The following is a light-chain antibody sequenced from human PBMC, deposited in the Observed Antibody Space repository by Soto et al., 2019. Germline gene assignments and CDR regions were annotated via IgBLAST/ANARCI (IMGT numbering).Light chain of an antibody. J-gene: IGLJ1*01. V-gene: IGLV2-14*01. CDR3: SSYTSSSTLV. CDR1: SSDVGGYNY. Sequence: QSVLTQPASVSGSPGQSITISCTGTSSDVGGYNYVSLYQQHPGKAPKLMIYEVSNRPSGVSNRFSGSKSGNTASLTISGLQAEDEADYYCSSYTSSSTLVFGTGTKSPP. CDR2: EVS.